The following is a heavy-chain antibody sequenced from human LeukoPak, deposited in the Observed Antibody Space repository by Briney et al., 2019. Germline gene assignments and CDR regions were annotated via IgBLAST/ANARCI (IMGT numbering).Heavy chain of an antibody. V-gene: IGHV3-30*04. J-gene: IGHJ4*02. CDR2: TSYGGSNK. Sequence: GRSLRLSCAASGFTFSSYAMHWVRQAPGKGLEWVAVTSYGGSNKYYADSVKGRFTISRDNSKNTLYLQMNSLRAEDTAVYYCARAHTMVRGVNFDYWGQGTLVTVSS. D-gene: IGHD3-10*01. CDR3: ARAHTMVRGVNFDY. CDR1: GFTFSSYA.